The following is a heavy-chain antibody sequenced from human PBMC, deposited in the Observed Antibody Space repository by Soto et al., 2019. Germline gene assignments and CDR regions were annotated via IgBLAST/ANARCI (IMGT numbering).Heavy chain of an antibody. CDR1: GGSISSGGYY. J-gene: IGHJ5*02. D-gene: IGHD3-22*01. CDR2: IYYSGST. V-gene: IGHV4-31*03. CDR3: ARDREGYYDSRRRNNWFDP. Sequence: SETLSLTCTVSGGSISSGGYYWSWIRQHPGKGLEWIGYIYYSGSTYYNPSLKSRVTISVDTSKNQFPLKLSSVTAADTAVYYCARDREGYYDSRRRNNWFDPWSQGTLVTVSS.